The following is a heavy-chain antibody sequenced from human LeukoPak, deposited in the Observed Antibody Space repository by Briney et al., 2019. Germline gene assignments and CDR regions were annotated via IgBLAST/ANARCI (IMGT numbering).Heavy chain of an antibody. D-gene: IGHD6-6*01. CDR3: ARGQYSSSSVYYYYYMDV. V-gene: IGHV6-1*01. CDR2: TYYRSKWYN. J-gene: IGHJ6*03. Sequence: SQTLSLTCAISGDSVSSNSAAWNWIRQFPSRGLEWLGRTYYRSKWYNDYAVSVKSRITINPDTSKNQFSLQLNSVTPEDTAVYYCARGQYSSSSVYYYYYMDVWGKGTTVTVSS. CDR1: GDSVSSNSAA.